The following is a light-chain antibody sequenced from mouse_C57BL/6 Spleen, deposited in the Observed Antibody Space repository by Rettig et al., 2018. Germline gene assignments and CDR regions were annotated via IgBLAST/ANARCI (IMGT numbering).Light chain of an antibody. CDR3: QQWSSFPYT. CDR1: SSVSY. CDR2: DTS. J-gene: IGKJ2*01. V-gene: IGKV4-55*01. Sequence: QIVLTQSPAIMSASPGEKVTMTCSASSSVSYMYWYQQKPGSSPRLLIYDTSNLASGVPVRFSGSGSGTSYSLTISRMEAEDAASYYCQQWSSFPYTFGGGTKLEIQ.